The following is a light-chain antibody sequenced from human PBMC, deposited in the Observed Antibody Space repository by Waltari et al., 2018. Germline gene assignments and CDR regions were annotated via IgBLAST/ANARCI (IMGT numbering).Light chain of an antibody. CDR1: QSVSSY. CDR2: DAS. J-gene: IGKJ2*01. V-gene: IGKV3-11*01. CDR3: QQYHDWPPYT. Sequence: EIVLTQSPATLSLSPGERATISCGASQSVSSYLAWYQQKPGQAPRLLIYDASNRATGIPARFSGSGSGTEFTLTISSLQSEDFAVYFCQQYHDWPPYTFGQGTKLEIK.